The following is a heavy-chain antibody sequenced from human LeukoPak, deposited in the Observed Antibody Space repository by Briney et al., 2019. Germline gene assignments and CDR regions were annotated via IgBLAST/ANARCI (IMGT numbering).Heavy chain of an antibody. CDR3: AREPGTYDILTGGFDY. Sequence: GGSLRLSCAASGFTFSDRYMDWVRQAPGKGLEWVGRTRNKANSYTTEYAASVKGRFTISRDDSKNSLYLQMNSLKTEDTAVYYCAREPGTYDILTGGFDYWGQGTLVTVSS. V-gene: IGHV3-72*01. D-gene: IGHD3-9*01. CDR2: TRNKANSYTT. CDR1: GFTFSDRY. J-gene: IGHJ4*02.